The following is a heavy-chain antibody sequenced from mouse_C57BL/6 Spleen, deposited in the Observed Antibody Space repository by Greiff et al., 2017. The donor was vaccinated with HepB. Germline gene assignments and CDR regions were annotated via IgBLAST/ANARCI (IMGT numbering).Heavy chain of an antibody. CDR1: GYTFTSYW. J-gene: IGHJ1*03. D-gene: IGHD1-1*01. CDR2: INPNSGST. CDR3: ARSVFITTVVEGYFDV. Sequence: QVQLQQPGAELVKPGASVKLSCKASGYTFTSYWMHWVKQRPGQGLEWIGMINPNSGSTNYNEKFKSKATLTVDKSSSTAYMQLSSLTSEDSAVYYWARSVFITTVVEGYFDVWGTGTTVTVSS. V-gene: IGHV1-64*01.